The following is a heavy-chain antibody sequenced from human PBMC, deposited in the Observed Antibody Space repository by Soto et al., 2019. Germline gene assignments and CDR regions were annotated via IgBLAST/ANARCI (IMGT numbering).Heavy chain of an antibody. CDR1: GYSFTSYW. CDR3: ARTGVPAAYYYYGMDV. V-gene: IGHV5-10-1*01. J-gene: IGHJ6*02. D-gene: IGHD2-2*01. Sequence: ESLKISCKGSGYSFTSYWISWVRQMPGKGLEWMGRIDPSDSYTNYSPSFQGHVTISADKSISTAYLQWSSLKASDTAMYYCARTGVPAAYYYYGMDVWGQGTTVTVSS. CDR2: IDPSDSYT.